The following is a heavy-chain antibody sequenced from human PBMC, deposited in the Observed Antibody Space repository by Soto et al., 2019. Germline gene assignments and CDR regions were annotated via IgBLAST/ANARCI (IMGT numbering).Heavy chain of an antibody. V-gene: IGHV3-23*01. J-gene: IGHJ4*02. CDR2: ISGSGSTI. D-gene: IGHD3-9*01. CDR1: GFTFSSYA. CDR3: ARDPSTGKADY. Sequence: GGSLRLSCAASGFTFSSYAVSWVRQAPGKGPEWISSISGSGSTIYYADSVKGRFTISRDNSKNTLYLQMSSLRAEDTALYYCARDPSTGKADYWGRGTLVTVS.